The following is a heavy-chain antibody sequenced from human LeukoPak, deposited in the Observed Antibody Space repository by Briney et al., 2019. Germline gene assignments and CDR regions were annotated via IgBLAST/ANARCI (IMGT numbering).Heavy chain of an antibody. V-gene: IGHV4-4*02. CDR3: ARLRGTGSLYYMDV. Sequence: SETLSLTCAVSGASISSSNWWSWVRQPPGKGLEWIGEINHSGSTNYNPSLKSRVTISVDTSKNQSSLKLSSVTAADTAVYYCARLRGTGSLYYMDVWGKGTTVTISS. D-gene: IGHD3-10*01. CDR1: GASISSSNW. J-gene: IGHJ6*03. CDR2: INHSGST.